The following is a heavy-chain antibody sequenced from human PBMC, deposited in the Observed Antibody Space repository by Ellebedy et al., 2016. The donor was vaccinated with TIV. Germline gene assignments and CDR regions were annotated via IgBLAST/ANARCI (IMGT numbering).Heavy chain of an antibody. D-gene: IGHD3-22*01. CDR2: IIPIFGTA. J-gene: IGHJ4*02. V-gene: IGHV1-69*05. CDR1: GGTFSSYA. Sequence: AASVKVSCKASGGTFSSYAISWVRQAPGQGLEWMGGIIPIFGTANYAQKFQGRVTMTRDTSTSTVYMELSSLRSEDTAVYYCARGTMIVDTHFDYWGQGTLVTVSS. CDR3: ARGTMIVDTHFDY.